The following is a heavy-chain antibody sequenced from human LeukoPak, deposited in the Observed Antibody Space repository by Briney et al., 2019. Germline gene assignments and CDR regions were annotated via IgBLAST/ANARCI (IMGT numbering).Heavy chain of an antibody. V-gene: IGHV3-66*01. J-gene: IGHJ4*02. CDR3: ARGRSGAFDY. CDR1: GFTVSSNY. CDR2: IYSGGST. D-gene: IGHD3-10*01. Sequence: GGSLRLSCAASGFTVSSNYMSWVRQALGKGLEWVSLIYSGGSTYYADSVTGRFTISRDNSKNTLYLQMNSLRAEDTAVYYCARGRSGAFDYWGQGTLVTVSS.